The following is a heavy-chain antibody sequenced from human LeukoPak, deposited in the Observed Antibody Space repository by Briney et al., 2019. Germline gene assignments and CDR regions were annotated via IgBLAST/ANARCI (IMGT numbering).Heavy chain of an antibody. CDR3: AGVPDWAGTGFDY. CDR1: GGSFSGYY. Sequence: SETLSLTCAVYGGSFSGYYWSWIRQPPGKGLEWIGEINHSGSTNYNPSLKSRVTISVDTSKNQFSLKLSSVTAADTAVYYCAGVPDWAGTGFDYWGQGTLVTVSS. J-gene: IGHJ4*02. CDR2: INHSGST. D-gene: IGHD6-19*01. V-gene: IGHV4-34*01.